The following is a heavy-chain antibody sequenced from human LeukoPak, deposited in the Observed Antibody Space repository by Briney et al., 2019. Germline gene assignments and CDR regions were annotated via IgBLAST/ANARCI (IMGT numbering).Heavy chain of an antibody. Sequence: GRSLRLSCAASGFTFDDYAMHWVRQAPGKGLEWVSGISWNSGSIGYADSVKGRFTISRDNAKNSLYLQMNSLRAEDTALYYCAKDKGDYDILTGYYDAFDIWGQGTMVTVSS. CDR2: ISWNSGSI. CDR3: AKDKGDYDILTGYYDAFDI. CDR1: GFTFDDYA. J-gene: IGHJ3*02. D-gene: IGHD3-9*01. V-gene: IGHV3-9*01.